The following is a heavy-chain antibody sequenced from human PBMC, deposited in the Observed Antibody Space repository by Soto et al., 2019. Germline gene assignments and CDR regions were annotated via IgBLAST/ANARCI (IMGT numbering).Heavy chain of an antibody. D-gene: IGHD1-26*01. Sequence: QVQLVQSGAEVKKPGASVKVSCKTSGYTFTSYDINWVRQATGQGLEWMGWMNPNSGNTAYAQKFQGRVTMTRNTSISTAFMKLSSLSSEDTAVYYCARERSSGAFDIWGQGTMVTVSS. J-gene: IGHJ3*02. CDR3: ARERSSGAFDI. CDR1: GYTFTSYD. V-gene: IGHV1-8*01. CDR2: MNPNSGNT.